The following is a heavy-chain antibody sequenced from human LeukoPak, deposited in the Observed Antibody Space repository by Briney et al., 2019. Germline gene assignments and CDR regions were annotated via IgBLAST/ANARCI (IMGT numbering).Heavy chain of an antibody. V-gene: IGHV3-30-3*01. D-gene: IGHD3-9*01. CDR2: ISYDGNNK. Sequence: TGGSLRLSCAASGFTFSSYTIHWVRQAPGKGLEWVTVISYDGNNKYYADSVKGRFTISRDNSKNMLYLQMNSLRTEDTAVYYCARDGPYYDILTGYPPFDYWGQGTLVTVSS. J-gene: IGHJ4*02. CDR1: GFTFSSYT. CDR3: ARDGPYYDILTGYPPFDY.